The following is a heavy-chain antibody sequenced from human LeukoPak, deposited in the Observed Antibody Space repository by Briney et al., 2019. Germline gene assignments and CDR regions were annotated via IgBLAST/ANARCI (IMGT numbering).Heavy chain of an antibody. CDR3: ATVGSSNFDY. D-gene: IGHD1-26*01. CDR1: GYSISRGYY. J-gene: IGHJ4*02. CDR2: IYRSGTT. V-gene: IGHV4-38-2*02. Sequence: SETLSLTCTVSGYSISRGYYWGWIRPPPGKGLEWIGNIYRSGTTYYSASLKSRVTISVDTSKNQFSLKVRSVTAADRAVYYCATVGSSNFDYWGQGTLVTVSS.